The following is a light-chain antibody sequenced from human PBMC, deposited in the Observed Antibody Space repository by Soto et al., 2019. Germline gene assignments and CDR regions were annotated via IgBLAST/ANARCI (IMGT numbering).Light chain of an antibody. J-gene: IGKJ3*01. Sequence: EIVLTQSPATLSLSPGERATLSCRASQSVSSYLAWYQQKPGQAPRLLIYDASSRATGIPDRFGGSGSGTDFTLTISSLEPEDFAVYYCQQRSNWPTAFTFGPGTKVDVK. V-gene: IGKV3-11*01. CDR3: QQRSNWPTAFT. CDR1: QSVSSY. CDR2: DAS.